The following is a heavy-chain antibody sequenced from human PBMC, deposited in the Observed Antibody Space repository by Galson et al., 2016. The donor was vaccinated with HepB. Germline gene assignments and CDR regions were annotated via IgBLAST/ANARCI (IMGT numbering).Heavy chain of an antibody. CDR1: GDSVFSDVGV. V-gene: IGHV6-1*01. CDR3: ARDAPGSSYFDY. Sequence: CAISGDSVFSDVGVWNWIRQSPSRGLEWLGRTYYRSHWYYDYAVAVKTRLVINPDTSRNQFSLQLSSVTPDDTAVYWCARDAPGSSYFDYWSQGTLVTVSS. D-gene: IGHD1-14*01. J-gene: IGHJ4*02. CDR2: TYYRSHWYY.